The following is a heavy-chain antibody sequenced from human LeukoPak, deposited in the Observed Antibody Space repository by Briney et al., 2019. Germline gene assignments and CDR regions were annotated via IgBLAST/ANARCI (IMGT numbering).Heavy chain of an antibody. D-gene: IGHD1-26*01. CDR2: IRYDETTK. CDR3: AEAGFQWGYYYYYMDV. Sequence: GGSLRLSCAASGFTFSDYSMHWVHQAPGKGLEWVAFIRYDETTKYYADSVKGRFTISRDNSKNTLYLQMTGLRAEDTAVYSCAEAGFQWGYYYYYMDVWGKGTTVTVSS. CDR1: GFTFSDYS. V-gene: IGHV3-30*02. J-gene: IGHJ6*03.